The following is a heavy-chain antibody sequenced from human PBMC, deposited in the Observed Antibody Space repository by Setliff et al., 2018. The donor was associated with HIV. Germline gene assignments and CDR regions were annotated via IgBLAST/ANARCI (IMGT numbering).Heavy chain of an antibody. V-gene: IGHV4-59*08. CDR2: TYYGGST. J-gene: IGHJ4*02. CDR3: AISNFWSGYSTSPPDYFDY. CDR1: GVSIRTYY. D-gene: IGHD3-3*01. Sequence: PSETLSLTCTVSGVSIRTYYWSWVRQVPGKGPEWIGHTYYGGSTDYNIYNPSLKSRVTILVDTSKNHFSLNLSSVTAADTAVYYCAISNFWSGYSTSPPDYFDYWGQGMLVTVSS.